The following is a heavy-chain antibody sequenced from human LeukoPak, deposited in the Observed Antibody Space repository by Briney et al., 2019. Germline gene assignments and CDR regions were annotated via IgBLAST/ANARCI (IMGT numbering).Heavy chain of an antibody. D-gene: IGHD3-9*01. V-gene: IGHV3-21*01. CDR3: ARDHYNILTGYFSY. CDR1: GFTLGGYG. J-gene: IGHJ4*02. CDR2: INPSSNYI. Sequence: GGSLRLSCAASGFTLGGYGMHWVRQAPGKGLEWVSSINPSSNYIYYTDSVKGRFTVSRDNAKNSLFLQMNSLRAEDTAVYYCARDHYNILTGYFSYWGQGTLVAVSS.